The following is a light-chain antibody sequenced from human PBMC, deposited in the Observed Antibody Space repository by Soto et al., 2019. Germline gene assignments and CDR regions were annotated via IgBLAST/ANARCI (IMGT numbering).Light chain of an antibody. CDR3: AAWDGSRNNLL. V-gene: IGLV1-44*01. Sequence: QSVLTQPPSASGTPGQRVTISCSGSGSSIGTNTVNWYRQLPGTAPKLLIYGNNQRPSGVPDRFSGSKSGTSASLAISGLQSEDEAEYYCAAWDGSRNNLLFGGGTKVTVL. J-gene: IGLJ2*01. CDR2: GNN. CDR1: GSSIGTNT.